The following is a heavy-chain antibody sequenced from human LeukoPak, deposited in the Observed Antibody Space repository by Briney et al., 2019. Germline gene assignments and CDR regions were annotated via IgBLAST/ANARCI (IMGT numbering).Heavy chain of an antibody. D-gene: IGHD4-17*01. CDR3: ARAAVTTLPYFDY. CDR2: VNPNGGAT. CDR1: GYTFTGYY. V-gene: IGHV1-2*02. Sequence: ASVKVSCKASGYTFTGYYMHWVRQAPGQGLEWMGWVNPNGGATNYAQKFQGRVTMTRDTSISTAYMELGRLRSDGTAVYYCARAAVTTLPYFDYWGQGTLVTVSS. J-gene: IGHJ4*02.